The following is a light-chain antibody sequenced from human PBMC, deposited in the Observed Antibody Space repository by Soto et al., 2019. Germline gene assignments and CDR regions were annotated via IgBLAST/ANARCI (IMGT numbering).Light chain of an antibody. Sequence: QSVLTQPASVSGSPGQSITISCTGTSSDVGGYNYVSWYQQHPGKAPKLMIYDVSNRPSGVSNRFSGSKSGNTASLTISGLQAEDEADHYCSSYTSSSTYYVFGTGTKLTVL. J-gene: IGLJ1*01. CDR2: DVS. CDR1: SSDVGGYNY. CDR3: SSYTSSSTYYV. V-gene: IGLV2-14*01.